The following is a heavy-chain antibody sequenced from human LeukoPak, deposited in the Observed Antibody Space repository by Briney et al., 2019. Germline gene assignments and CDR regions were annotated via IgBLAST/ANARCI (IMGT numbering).Heavy chain of an antibody. J-gene: IGHJ5*02. CDR1: GFTVTGNS. CDR3: ATSQGPGNHWFDP. CDR2: ISTGDEI. Sequence: GGSLRLSCAASGFTVTGNSMNWVRQAPGKGLEWVSVISTGDEIHYAESVRGRFTISRDSSSNTLSLHMNSLRVEDTAIYYCATSQGPGNHWFDPWGQGTLVTDSS. V-gene: IGHV3-53*01.